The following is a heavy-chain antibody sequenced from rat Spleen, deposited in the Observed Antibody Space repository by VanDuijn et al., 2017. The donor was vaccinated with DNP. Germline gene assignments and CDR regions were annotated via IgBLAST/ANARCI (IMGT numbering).Heavy chain of an antibody. J-gene: IGHJ4*01. CDR1: GFIFSNYY. CDR3: ATALYSVDYAMDA. V-gene: IGHV5-7*01. D-gene: IGHD3-2*01. CDR2: ISYDGSNT. Sequence: EVQLVESGGGLVQPGRSMKLSCAASGFIFSNYYMAWVRQTPKRGLEWVASISYDGSNTYYRDSMKDRFTISRDNAKSTLYLQVDSLRSEDTATYYCATALYSVDYAMDAWGQGTSVTVSS.